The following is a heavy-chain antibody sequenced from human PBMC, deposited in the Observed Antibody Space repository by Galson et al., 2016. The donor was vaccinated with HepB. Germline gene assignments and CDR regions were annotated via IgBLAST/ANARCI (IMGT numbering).Heavy chain of an antibody. CDR2: IYYSGRT. D-gene: IGHD3-22*01. CDR3: ARDYDTSGYYPFHAFDI. Sequence: ETLSLTCSVSGGSISSNSYYWGWIRQPPGKGLEWIGSIYYSGRTYYNPSLMSRVTISEDTSKNQFSLKLSSVTAADTAVYYCARDYDTSGYYPFHAFDIWGQGTMVTVSS. J-gene: IGHJ3*02. V-gene: IGHV4-39*07. CDR1: GGSISSNSYY.